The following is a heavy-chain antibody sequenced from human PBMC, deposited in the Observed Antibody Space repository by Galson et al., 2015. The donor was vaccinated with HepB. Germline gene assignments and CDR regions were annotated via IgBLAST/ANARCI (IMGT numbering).Heavy chain of an antibody. V-gene: IGHV3-11*01. Sequence: SLRLSCAATGFTFNDYSMTWIRQAPGKGLEWLSYISDSGSTKFYADSVRGRFTISRDNAKNSLYLQINSLRAEDTAVYHCARATLRWFDPWGQGTLVTVSS. D-gene: IGHD3-16*01. J-gene: IGHJ5*02. CDR2: ISDSGSTK. CDR3: ARATLRWFDP. CDR1: GFTFNDYS.